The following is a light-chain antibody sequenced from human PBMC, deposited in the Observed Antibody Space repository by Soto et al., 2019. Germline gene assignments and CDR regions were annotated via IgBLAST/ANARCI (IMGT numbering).Light chain of an antibody. CDR1: QSISGW. CDR2: DVS. Sequence: DIPMTQSPSTLSASVGDRVTITCRASQSISGWLAWYQQKPGKAPKLLIYDVSSLESGVPSRFSGSGSGTEFTLAISSLQPDDFATYYCQQYHSYPWTFGQGTKVEIK. V-gene: IGKV1-5*01. CDR3: QQYHSYPWT. J-gene: IGKJ1*01.